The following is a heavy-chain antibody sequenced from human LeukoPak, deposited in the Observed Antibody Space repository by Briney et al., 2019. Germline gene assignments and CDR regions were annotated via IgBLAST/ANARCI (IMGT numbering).Heavy chain of an antibody. CDR3: ARSGGYASPFGY. J-gene: IGHJ4*02. CDR2: IYTSGNT. Sequence: SETLSLTCTVSDGSVSSYYWSWIRQPPGKGLEWIGYIYTSGNTSYNPSLKSRATISVDTSKNQFSLKLTSVTAADTAVYYCARSGGYASPFGYWGQGTLVTVSS. CDR1: DGSVSSYY. D-gene: IGHD5-12*01. V-gene: IGHV4-4*09.